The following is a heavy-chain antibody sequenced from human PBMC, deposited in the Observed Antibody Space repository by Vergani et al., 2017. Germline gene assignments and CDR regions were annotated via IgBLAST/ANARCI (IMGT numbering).Heavy chain of an antibody. CDR1: GGSISSGGYY. CDR3: ARGATGARYCSSTSCYYPFDY. V-gene: IGHV4-31*03. CDR2: IYYSGST. Sequence: QVQLQESGPGLVKPSQTLSLTCTVSGGSISSGGYYWSWIRQHPGKGLEWIGYIYYSGSTYYNPSLKSRVTISVDTSKNQFSLKLSSVTAADTAVYFCARGATGARYCSSTSCYYPFDYWGQGALVTVSS. D-gene: IGHD2-2*01. J-gene: IGHJ4*02.